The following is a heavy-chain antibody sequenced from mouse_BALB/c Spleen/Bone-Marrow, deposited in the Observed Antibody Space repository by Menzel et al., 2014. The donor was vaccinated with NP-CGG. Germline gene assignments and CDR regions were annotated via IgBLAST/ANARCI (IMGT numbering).Heavy chain of an antibody. CDR2: INPSNGGT. J-gene: IGHJ4*01. CDR3: TRGRRDAMDY. V-gene: IGHV1S81*02. Sequence: AQLVESGAELVKPGASVKLSCKASGYTFTSYYMYWVKQRPGQGLEWIGEINPSNGGTNFNEKFKSKATLTVDKSSSTAYMQLSSLTSEDSAVYYCTRGRRDAMDYWGQGTSVTVSS. CDR1: GYTFTSYY.